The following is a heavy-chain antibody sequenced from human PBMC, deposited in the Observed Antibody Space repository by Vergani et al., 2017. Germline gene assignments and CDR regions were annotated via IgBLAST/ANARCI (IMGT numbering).Heavy chain of an antibody. CDR1: GYTFTGYY. CDR2: INPNSGGT. CDR3: ARGYYYDSSGYHPRREHAFDI. Sequence: QVQLVQSGAEVKKPGASVKVSCKASGYTFTGYYMHWVRQAPGQGLEWMGWINPNSGGTNYAQKFQGWVTMTRDTSISTAYMELSRLRSDDTAVYYWARGYYYDSSGYHPRREHAFDIWGQGTMVTVSS. J-gene: IGHJ3*02. V-gene: IGHV1-2*04. D-gene: IGHD3-22*01.